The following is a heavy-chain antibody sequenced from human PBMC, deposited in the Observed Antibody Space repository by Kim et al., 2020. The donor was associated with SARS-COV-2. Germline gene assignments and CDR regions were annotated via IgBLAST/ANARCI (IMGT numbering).Heavy chain of an antibody. CDR3: AKDRDIVATIRLDV. CDR1: GFTFSSYG. CDR2: ISYDGSNK. D-gene: IGHD5-12*01. Sequence: GGSLRLSCAASGFTFSSYGMHWVRQAPGKGLEWVAVISYDGSNKYYADSVKGRFTISRDNSKNTLYLQMNRLRAEDTAVYYCAKDRDIVATIRLDVWGQGTTVTVSS. V-gene: IGHV3-30*18. J-gene: IGHJ6*02.